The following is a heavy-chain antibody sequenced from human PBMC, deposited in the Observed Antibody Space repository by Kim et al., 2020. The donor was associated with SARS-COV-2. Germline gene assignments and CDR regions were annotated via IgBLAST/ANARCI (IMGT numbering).Heavy chain of an antibody. CDR3: ARTYDILTQAPPSTYYFD. Sequence: SETLSLTCAVYGGSFSGYYWSWIRQPPGKGLEWIGEINHSGSTNYNPSLKSRVTISVDTSKNQFSLKLSSVTAADTAVYYCARTYDILTQAPPSTYYFD. D-gene: IGHD3-9*01. V-gene: IGHV4-34*01. J-gene: IGHJ4*01. CDR1: GGSFSGYY. CDR2: INHSGST.